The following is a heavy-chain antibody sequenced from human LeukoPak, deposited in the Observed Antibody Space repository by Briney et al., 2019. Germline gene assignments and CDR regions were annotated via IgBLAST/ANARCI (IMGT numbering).Heavy chain of an antibody. CDR1: GFTFSNNG. V-gene: IGHV3-23*01. CDR2: ISGSGGTT. Sequence: PGGSLRLSCAASGFTFSNNGMSWVRQAPGKGLEWVSGISGSGGTTYYADSVKGRFTISRDNSKNTLYLQMNSLRAEDTAVYYCASPYYDIFAWGQGTLVTVSS. J-gene: IGHJ4*02. CDR3: ASPYYDIFA. D-gene: IGHD3-9*01.